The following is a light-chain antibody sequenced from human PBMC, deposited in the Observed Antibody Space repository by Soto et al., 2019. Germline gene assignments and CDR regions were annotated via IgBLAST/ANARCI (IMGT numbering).Light chain of an antibody. V-gene: IGKV1-39*01. J-gene: IGKJ1*01. Sequence: DIQLTQFPSFLSASVGDQVTLPCRASQTVSRYLHWFQQKPGKAPKLVIFGATKLQSGGPTRFAGSGSGTDFTLSISGVQPEDFATYYCHQTYDTLWTFGQGTKM. CDR1: QTVSRY. CDR2: GAT. CDR3: HQTYDTLWT.